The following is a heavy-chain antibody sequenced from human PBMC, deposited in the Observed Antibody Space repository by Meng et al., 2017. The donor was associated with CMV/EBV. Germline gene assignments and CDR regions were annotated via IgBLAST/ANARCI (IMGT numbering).Heavy chain of an antibody. Sequence: GASLKISCTASGFTFGDYAMSWVRQAPGKGLEWVGFIRSKAYGGTTEYAASVKGRFTISRDDSKSIAYLQMNSLKTEDTAVYYCMSTMVRGVITFDYWGQGTLVTVSS. V-gene: IGHV3-49*04. J-gene: IGHJ4*02. CDR3: MSTMVRGVITFDY. D-gene: IGHD3-10*01. CDR1: GFTFGDYA. CDR2: IRSKAYGGTT.